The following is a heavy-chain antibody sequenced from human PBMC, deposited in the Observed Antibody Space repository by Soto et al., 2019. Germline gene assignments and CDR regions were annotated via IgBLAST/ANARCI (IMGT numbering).Heavy chain of an antibody. D-gene: IGHD3-10*01. V-gene: IGHV3-23*01. Sequence: EVYLLESGGALVQPGGSLRLSCAASGFSFTSFAMTWVRQAPGTGLEWVSAISGSGDRTYYADSVRGRFTISRGNFRNTLYLQMNSLRVEDTALYYCAKGDGSVSYYAATWGQGTLVTVSS. J-gene: IGHJ5*02. CDR1: GFSFTSFA. CDR2: ISGSGDRT. CDR3: AKGDGSVSYYAAT.